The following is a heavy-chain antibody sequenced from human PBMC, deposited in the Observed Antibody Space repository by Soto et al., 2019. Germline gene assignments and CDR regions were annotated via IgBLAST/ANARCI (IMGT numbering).Heavy chain of an antibody. Sequence: PSETLSLTCTVSGGSIHSYYWTWIRQPPGKGLEWIGYIYYSGSTNYNPSLKSRVTMSVDTPKNQFSLKLSSVTAADTAVYYCARRGYGPGFPYYYGMDVWGQGTTVTVSS. V-gene: IGHV4-59*01. D-gene: IGHD3-10*01. CDR2: IYYSGST. CDR1: GGSIHSYY. J-gene: IGHJ6*02. CDR3: ARRGYGPGFPYYYGMDV.